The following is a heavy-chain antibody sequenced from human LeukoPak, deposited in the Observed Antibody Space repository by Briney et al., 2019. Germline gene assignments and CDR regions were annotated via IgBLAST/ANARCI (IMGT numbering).Heavy chain of an antibody. Sequence: GGSLRLSCAASGFTFSDYYMSWIRQAPGKGLEWVSYISSSGSAIYYADSVKGRFTISRDNAKNSLYLQMNRLRADEDTAVYYCARDNSNLDYWGQGTLVTVSS. CDR3: ARDNSNLDY. D-gene: IGHD4-11*01. CDR1: GFTFSDYY. CDR2: ISSSGSAI. J-gene: IGHJ4*02. V-gene: IGHV3-11*04.